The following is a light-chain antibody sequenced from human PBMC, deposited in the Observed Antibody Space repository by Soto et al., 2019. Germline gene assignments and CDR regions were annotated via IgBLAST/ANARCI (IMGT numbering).Light chain of an antibody. J-gene: IGLJ3*02. CDR2: STS. CDR3: LLYYGGVWV. Sequence: QAVVTQEPSLTVSPGGTGTLTCASSTGAVTSDYYPNWFQQKPGQAPRALIYSTSTKHSWTPARFSGSLLGGKAALTVSGVQAEEEAEDHCLLYYGGVWVFGGGTKRTVL. V-gene: IGLV7-43*01. CDR1: TGAVTSDYY.